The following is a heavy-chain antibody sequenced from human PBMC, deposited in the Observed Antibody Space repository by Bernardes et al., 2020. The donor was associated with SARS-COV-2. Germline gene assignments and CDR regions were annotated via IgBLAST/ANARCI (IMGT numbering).Heavy chain of an antibody. CDR1: GFTVSSNY. Sequence: GGSLRLSRAASGFTVSSNYMSWVRQAPGKGLEWVSVIYSGGSTYYADSVKGRFTISRDNSKNTLYLQMNSLRAEDTAVYYCARLIAVAGIYYYGMDVWGQGTTVTVSS. J-gene: IGHJ6*02. D-gene: IGHD6-19*01. CDR3: ARLIAVAGIYYYGMDV. V-gene: IGHV3-66*02. CDR2: IYSGGST.